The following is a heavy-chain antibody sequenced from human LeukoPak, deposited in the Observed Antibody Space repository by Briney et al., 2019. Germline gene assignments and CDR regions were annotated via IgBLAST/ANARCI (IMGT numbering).Heavy chain of an antibody. V-gene: IGHV1-18*01. Sequence: ASVKVSCKASGYTFTSYGISWVRQAPGQGLEWMGWISAYNGNTNYAQKLQGRVTMTTDTSTSTAYMELRSLRSDDTAVYYCARAEGYYDILTGYLPYGMDVWGQGTTVTVSS. CDR2: ISAYNGNT. CDR1: GYTFTSYG. J-gene: IGHJ6*02. CDR3: ARAEGYYDILTGYLPYGMDV. D-gene: IGHD3-9*01.